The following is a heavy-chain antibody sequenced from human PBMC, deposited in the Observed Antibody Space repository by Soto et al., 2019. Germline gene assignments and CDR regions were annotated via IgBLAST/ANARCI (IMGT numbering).Heavy chain of an antibody. V-gene: IGHV5-51*01. CDR2: IYPRDSDT. CDR3: ACAGMADVFDF. CDR1: GVSFTSYW. J-gene: IGHJ3*01. Sequence: ESLKISCKGSGVSFTSYWSGWVRQMPGKGLECMGIIYPRDSDTRYNPSLQGQVTISVDESIDTADLQWISLKTSDTAMYDCACAGMADVFDFWAQGTL.